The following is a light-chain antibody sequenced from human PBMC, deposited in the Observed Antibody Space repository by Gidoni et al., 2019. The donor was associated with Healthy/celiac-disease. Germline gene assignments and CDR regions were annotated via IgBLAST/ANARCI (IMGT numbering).Light chain of an antibody. Sequence: SVLTQPTSVSGAPGQRVTISCTGSSSNIGASYDVHWDPKFPGTAPKLLIYANSNRPSGVPDRFSGSKSGTSASLAITGLQAEDEADYYCQSYDTRLSVVVFGGGTKLTVL. CDR2: ANS. CDR1: SSNIGASYD. CDR3: QSYDTRLSVVV. V-gene: IGLV1-40*01. J-gene: IGLJ2*01.